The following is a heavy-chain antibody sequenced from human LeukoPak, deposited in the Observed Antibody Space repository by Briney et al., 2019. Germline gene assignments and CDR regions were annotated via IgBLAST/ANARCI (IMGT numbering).Heavy chain of an antibody. J-gene: IGHJ3*02. V-gene: IGHV1-18*01. D-gene: IGHD3-22*01. CDR1: GYTFASYG. Sequence: ASVKVSCKASGYTFASYGVSWVRQAPGQGLEWMGWISAYNGHTNSAQKFQGRVTMTTDASTSTAYIEVRSLRSNDTAIYYCARDPRMPMRVLVINAFDIWGQGTMVTVSS. CDR2: ISAYNGHT. CDR3: ARDPRMPMRVLVINAFDI.